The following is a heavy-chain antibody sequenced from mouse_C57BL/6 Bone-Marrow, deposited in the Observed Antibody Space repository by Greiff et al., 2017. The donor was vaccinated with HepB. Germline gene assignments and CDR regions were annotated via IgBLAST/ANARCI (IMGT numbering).Heavy chain of an antibody. CDR1: GYTFTDYY. CDR3: ARGLLRKFDY. CDR2: INPYNGGT. J-gene: IGHJ2*01. V-gene: IGHV1-19*01. D-gene: IGHD1-1*01. Sequence: VQLQQSGPVLVKPGASVKMSCKASGYTFTDYYMNWVKQSHGKSLEWIGVINPYNGGTSYNQKFKGKATLTVDKSSSTAYMELNSLTSEDSAVYYCARGLLRKFDYWGQGTTLTVSS.